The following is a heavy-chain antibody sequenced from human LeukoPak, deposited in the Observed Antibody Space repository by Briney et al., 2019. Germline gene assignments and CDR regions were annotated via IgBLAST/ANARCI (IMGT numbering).Heavy chain of an antibody. CDR3: ARASVLLSADY. CDR2: IYYSGST. D-gene: IGHD3-10*01. CDR1: GGSIGRFY. J-gene: IGHJ4*02. V-gene: IGHV4-59*01. Sequence: PSETLSLTCTVSGGSIGRFYWTWIRQPPGMGLEWIGYIYYSGSTNYNPSLKSRVTISVDTSKNQFSLKLSSVTAADTAVYYCARASVLLSADYWGQGTLVTVSS.